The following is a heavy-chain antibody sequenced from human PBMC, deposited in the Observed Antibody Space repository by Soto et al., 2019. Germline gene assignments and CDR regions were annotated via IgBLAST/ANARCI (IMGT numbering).Heavy chain of an antibody. D-gene: IGHD2-21*02. Sequence: QVQLVQSGGEVKKPGASVKVSCKASGYTFTSYGISWVRQAPGQGLEWMGWISGYNGKTNYAQKVQDRVTMTTDTSTSAVYMELRSPSSAATAVYYWAREGDIPYYYNGMDVWAQGTPVTVS. V-gene: IGHV1-18*01. CDR3: AREGDIPYYYNGMDV. J-gene: IGHJ6*02. CDR1: GYTFTSYG. CDR2: ISGYNGKT.